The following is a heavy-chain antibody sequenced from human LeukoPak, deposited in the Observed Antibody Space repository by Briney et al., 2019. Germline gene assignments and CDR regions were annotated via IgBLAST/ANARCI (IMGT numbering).Heavy chain of an antibody. CDR1: GYTFTGYC. J-gene: IGHJ3*02. CDR2: INPNSGGT. D-gene: IGHD3-22*01. Sequence: ASVKVSCKASGYTFTGYCMHWVRQAPGQGLEWMGWINPNSGGTNYAQKFQGRVTMTRDTSISTAYMELSRLRSDNTAVYYCAADSSGYDAFDIWGQGTMVTVSS. V-gene: IGHV1-2*02. CDR3: AADSSGYDAFDI.